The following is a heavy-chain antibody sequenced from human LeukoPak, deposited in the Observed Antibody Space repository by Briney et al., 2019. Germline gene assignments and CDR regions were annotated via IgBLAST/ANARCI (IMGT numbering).Heavy chain of an antibody. Sequence: GGSLRLSCEASGFTFSSYWMNWVRQAPGKGLEWVSSISSSSSYIYYAASVKGRFTISRDNAKNSLYLQMNSLRAEDTAVYYCARERGGWYYGAFDIWGQGTMVTVSS. CDR2: ISSSSSYI. V-gene: IGHV3-21*01. CDR3: ARERGGWYYGAFDI. J-gene: IGHJ3*02. D-gene: IGHD6-19*01. CDR1: GFTFSSYW.